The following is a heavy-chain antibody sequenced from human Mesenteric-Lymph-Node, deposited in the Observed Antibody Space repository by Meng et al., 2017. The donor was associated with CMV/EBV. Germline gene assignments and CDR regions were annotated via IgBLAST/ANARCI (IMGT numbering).Heavy chain of an antibody. J-gene: IGHJ5*02. CDR1: GGSFSGYY. CDR2: IYDSAIT. D-gene: IGHD3-10*01. Sequence: GSLRLSCTVSGGSFSGYYWSWIRQPPGKGLEWIGYIYDSAITNYNPSLKSRVTISVDTSKNQFSLKLSSVTAADTAVYYCARDYSARRITMVRGWFDPWGQGTLVTVSS. CDR3: ARDYSARRITMVRGWFDP. V-gene: IGHV4-59*12.